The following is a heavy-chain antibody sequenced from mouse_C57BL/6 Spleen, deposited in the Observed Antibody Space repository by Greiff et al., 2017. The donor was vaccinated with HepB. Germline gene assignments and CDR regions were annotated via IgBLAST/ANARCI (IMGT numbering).Heavy chain of an antibody. D-gene: IGHD2-14*01. J-gene: IGHJ4*01. V-gene: IGHV1-59*01. CDR1: GYTFTSYW. CDR2: IDPSDSYT. CDR3: AGVRSSMDY. Sequence: QVQLQQPGAELVRPGNSVKLSCKASGYTFTSYWMHWVKQRPGQGLEWIGVIDPSDSYTNYNQKFKGKATLTVDTSSSTAYMQLSSLTSEDSAVYYCAGVRSSMDYWGQGTSVTVSS.